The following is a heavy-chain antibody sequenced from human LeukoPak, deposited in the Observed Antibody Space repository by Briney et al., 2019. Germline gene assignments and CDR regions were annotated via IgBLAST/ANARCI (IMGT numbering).Heavy chain of an antibody. Sequence: GGSLRLSCTASGLTFSTSGFNWVRQAPGKGLEWVASIGPTGSDRYHADSIKGRFTISRDNANNFLNLQMNSLRAEDTAVYYCATETNGRHYDYWGQGTLLTVSS. J-gene: IGHJ4*02. V-gene: IGHV3-21*06. CDR1: GLTFSTSG. D-gene: IGHD1-14*01. CDR3: ATETNGRHYDY. CDR2: IGPTGSDR.